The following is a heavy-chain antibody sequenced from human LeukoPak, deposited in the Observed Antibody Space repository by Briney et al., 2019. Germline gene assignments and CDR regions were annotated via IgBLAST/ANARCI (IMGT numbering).Heavy chain of an antibody. CDR3: ARGRVSSSTWYSTYYYYFYMDV. Sequence: SETLSLTCTVSGGSISSYYWSWIRQPPGKGLEWIGYVDHTGSTNFNPSLNGRVSISRDTTKNLFSLRLRSVTAADTAVYFCARGRVSSSTWYSTYYYYFYMDVWGKGTTVTVSS. D-gene: IGHD1-1*01. CDR2: VDHTGST. V-gene: IGHV4-59*01. J-gene: IGHJ6*03. CDR1: GGSISSYY.